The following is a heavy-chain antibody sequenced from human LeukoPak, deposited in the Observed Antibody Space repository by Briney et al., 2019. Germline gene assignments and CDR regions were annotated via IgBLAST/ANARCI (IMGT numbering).Heavy chain of an antibody. J-gene: IGHJ5*02. Sequence: GGSLRLSCAAPGFSLSSYSMNWVRQAPGKGLEWVAVIWYDGSNKYYADSVKGRFTISRDNSKNTLYLQMNSLRAEDTAVYYCARGSRSSWQNWFDPWGQGTLVTVSS. CDR1: GFSLSSYS. V-gene: IGHV3-33*08. D-gene: IGHD6-13*01. CDR2: IWYDGSNK. CDR3: ARGSRSSWQNWFDP.